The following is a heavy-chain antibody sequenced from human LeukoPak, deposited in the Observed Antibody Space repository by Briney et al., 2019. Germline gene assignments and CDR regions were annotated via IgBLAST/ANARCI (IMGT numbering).Heavy chain of an antibody. J-gene: IGHJ6*04. CDR1: GGTFSSYA. CDR3: VWGSYNYYYYGMDV. Sequence: SVKVSCKASGGTFSSYAISWVRQAPGQGLEWMGGIIPIFGTANYAQKFQGRVTITADESTSTAYMELSSLRSEDTAVYYCVWGSYNYYYYGMDVWDKGTTVTVSS. CDR2: IIPIFGTA. V-gene: IGHV1-69*01. D-gene: IGHD3-16*01.